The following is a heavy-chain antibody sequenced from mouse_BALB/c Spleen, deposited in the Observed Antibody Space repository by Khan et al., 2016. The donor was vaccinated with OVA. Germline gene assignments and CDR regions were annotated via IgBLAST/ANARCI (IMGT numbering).Heavy chain of an antibody. J-gene: IGHJ1*01. V-gene: IGHV1-39*01. CDR1: GYSFTGYN. CDR3: AMSTWYFDV. Sequence: EVQLQQSGPELEKPGASVKISCKASGYSFTGYNMNWVKQSNGKSLEWIGNIDPYYGGISYNQKFKGKATLTVDKSSSTAYMQLNSLTSEDSAVYYCAMSTWYFDVWGAGTTVTVSS. CDR2: IDPYYGGI.